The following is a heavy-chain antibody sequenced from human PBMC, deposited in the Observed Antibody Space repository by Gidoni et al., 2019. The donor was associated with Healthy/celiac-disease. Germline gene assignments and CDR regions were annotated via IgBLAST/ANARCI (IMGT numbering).Heavy chain of an antibody. D-gene: IGHD5-18*01. Sequence: EVQLVQSGAEVKKPGESLKISCKGSGYSFTSYWIGWLRQMPGKGLELMGIIYPGDSDTRYSPSFQGQVTISADKSISTAYLQWSSLKASDTAMYYCARSPSEDSYGSQFFDYWGQGTLVTVSS. J-gene: IGHJ4*02. CDR1: GYSFTSYW. CDR3: ARSPSEDSYGSQFFDY. CDR2: IYPGDSDT. V-gene: IGHV5-51*01.